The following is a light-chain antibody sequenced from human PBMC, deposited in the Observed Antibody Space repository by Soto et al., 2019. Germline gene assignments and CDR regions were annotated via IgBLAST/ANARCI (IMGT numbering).Light chain of an antibody. CDR1: SIDVGGYNY. V-gene: IGLV2-11*01. J-gene: IGLJ3*02. CDR3: CSYAGSYTLV. Sequence: QSALTQPRSVSGSPGQSGTISCTGTSIDVGGYNYVSWYQQHPGKAPKLMLYDVSKRPSGVPDRFSGSKSGNTASLTISGLQAEDEAAYYCCSYAGSYTLVFGGGTKLTVL. CDR2: DVS.